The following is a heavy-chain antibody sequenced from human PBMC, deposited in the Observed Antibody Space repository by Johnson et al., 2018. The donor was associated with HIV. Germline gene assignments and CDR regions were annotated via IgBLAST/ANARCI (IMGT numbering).Heavy chain of an antibody. CDR1: GFTFSSYA. V-gene: IGHV3-30-3*01. J-gene: IGHJ3*02. Sequence: QEQLVESGGGVVQPGRSLRLSCAASGFTFSSYAMHWVRQAPGNGLEWVAVISYDGSNKYYADSVKGRFTISRDNAKNSLYLQVNSLRAEDTAVYYCARPHSFQYQHAFDIWGQGTKVTVSS. CDR3: ARPHSFQYQHAFDI. D-gene: IGHD1-26*01. CDR2: ISYDGSNK.